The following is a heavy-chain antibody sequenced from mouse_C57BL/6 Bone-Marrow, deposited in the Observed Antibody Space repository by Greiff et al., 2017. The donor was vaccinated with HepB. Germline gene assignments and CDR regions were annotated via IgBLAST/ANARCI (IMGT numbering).Heavy chain of an antibody. CDR1: GFNIKDDY. CDR3: TTGGYYYGSSPYAMDY. V-gene: IGHV14-4*01. Sequence: SGAELVRPGASVKLSCTASGFNIKDDYMHWVKQRPEQGLEWIGWIDPENGDTEYASKFQGKATITADTSSNTAYLQLSSLTSEDTAVYYCTTGGYYYGSSPYAMDYWGQGTSVTVSS. CDR2: IDPENGDT. D-gene: IGHD1-1*01. J-gene: IGHJ4*01.